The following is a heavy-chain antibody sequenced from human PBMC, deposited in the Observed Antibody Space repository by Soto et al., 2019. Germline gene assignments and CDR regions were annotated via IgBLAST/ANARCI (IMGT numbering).Heavy chain of an antibody. CDR3: ARYVKFGPTCSAGMGY. D-gene: IGHD3-10*02. V-gene: IGHV4-61*01. J-gene: IGHJ4*02. Sequence: SETLSLTCTVSNGSVGSGSYYWSWIRQPPGGGLEGIGYTYYNGLSTSNPSLKSRVTISVYTSKNSFSLNLRSVTAADTAVYYCARYVKFGPTCSAGMGYRDQRILVTVSS. CDR2: TYYNGLS. CDR1: NGSVGSGSYY.